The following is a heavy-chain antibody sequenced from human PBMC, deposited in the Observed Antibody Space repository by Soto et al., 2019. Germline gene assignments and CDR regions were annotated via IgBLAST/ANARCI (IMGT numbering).Heavy chain of an antibody. J-gene: IGHJ4*02. D-gene: IGHD6-19*01. CDR3: ARGPPKGSSGWYTPWVSRFFDY. Sequence: PSETLSLTCAVYGGSFSGYYWSWIRQPPGKGLEWIGEINHSGSTNYNPSLKSRVTISVDTSKNQFSLKLSSVTAADTAVYYCARGPPKGSSGWYTPWVSRFFDYWGQGTLVTVSS. V-gene: IGHV4-34*01. CDR1: GGSFSGYY. CDR2: INHSGST.